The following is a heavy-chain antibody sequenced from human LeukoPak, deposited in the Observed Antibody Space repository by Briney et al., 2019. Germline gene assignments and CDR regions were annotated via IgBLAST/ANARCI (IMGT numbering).Heavy chain of an antibody. CDR1: GYTFTSYY. J-gene: IGHJ3*02. CDR2: INPSDRST. CDR3: AREGPRNYLDSSGPGPFDI. Sequence: ASVKVSCKASGYTFTSYYMHWVRQAPGQGLEWMGVINPSDRSTSYAQKFQGRVTMTRDTSTSTVYMELSSLRSEDTAVYYCAREGPRNYLDSSGPGPFDIWGQGTMVTVPS. V-gene: IGHV1-46*01. D-gene: IGHD3-22*01.